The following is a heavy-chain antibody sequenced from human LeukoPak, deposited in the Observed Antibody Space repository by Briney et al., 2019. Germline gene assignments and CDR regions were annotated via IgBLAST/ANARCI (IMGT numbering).Heavy chain of an antibody. CDR1: GFTFSSNY. D-gene: IGHD5-12*01. J-gene: IGHJ4*02. Sequence: GGSLRLSCAASGFTFSSNYMNWVRQAPGKGLEWVSVITSGGNTYYADSVKGRFTTSRDNSKNTLYVQMNSVRAEDTAIYYCARGRGYRDYDRPLDYWGQGTLVTVSS. V-gene: IGHV3-53*01. CDR3: ARGRGYRDYDRPLDY. CDR2: ITSGGNT.